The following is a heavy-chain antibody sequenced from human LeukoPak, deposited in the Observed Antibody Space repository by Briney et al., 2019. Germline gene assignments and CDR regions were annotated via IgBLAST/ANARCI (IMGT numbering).Heavy chain of an antibody. CDR1: GFTFSSYA. Sequence: GGSLRLSCAASGFTFSSYAMTWVRQAPGKGLEWVSGISGSGTNTYYADSVKGRFTISRDNSKNTLYLQMNSLRAENTAAYYCAKGTYDSRGHFDYWGQGTLVSVSS. J-gene: IGHJ4*02. CDR3: AKGTYDSRGHFDY. V-gene: IGHV3-23*01. CDR2: ISGSGTNT. D-gene: IGHD3-22*01.